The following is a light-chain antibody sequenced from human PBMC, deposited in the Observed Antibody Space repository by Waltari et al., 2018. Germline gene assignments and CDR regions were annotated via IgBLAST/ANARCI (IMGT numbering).Light chain of an antibody. Sequence: DIVMTQSPLSLPVTPGEPASISCRSNQSLLHSNGYNYLDWYLQKPGQSPHLLIFLGVKRAYGVSGRFSGSGSDTDFTLKISRVEAGDVGVYYCMQALQTPWTFGQGTKVEIK. CDR1: QSLLHSNGYNY. V-gene: IGKV2-28*01. CDR2: LGV. J-gene: IGKJ1*01. CDR3: MQALQTPWT.